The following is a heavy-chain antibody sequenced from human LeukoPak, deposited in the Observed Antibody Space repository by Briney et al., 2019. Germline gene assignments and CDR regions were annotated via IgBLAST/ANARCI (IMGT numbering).Heavy chain of an antibody. CDR3: AREDVDITVATSGAFDI. J-gene: IGHJ3*02. D-gene: IGHD6-19*01. Sequence: PGWSLRLSCAASGFTFNRFWMHWVRQAPGKGLVWVSRIISDGSSTNYADSVKGRFTISRDKAKNTLYLQMNSLRAEDTALYYCAREDVDITVATSGAFDIWGQGTMVTASS. CDR1: GFTFNRFW. V-gene: IGHV3-74*01. CDR2: IISDGSST.